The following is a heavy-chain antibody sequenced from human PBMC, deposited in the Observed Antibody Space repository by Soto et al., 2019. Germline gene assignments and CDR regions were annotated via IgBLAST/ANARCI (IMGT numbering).Heavy chain of an antibody. CDR3: AKDVLSTVTPAIDH. D-gene: IGHD4-17*01. Sequence: EVQLVESGGALVQPGRSLRLSCAASGFTFDDYAMHWVRQAPGKGLEWVSGIMWNSDSILYAASVKGRFTLSRDNAKNALYLQMNSLRAEDTALYYCAKDVLSTVTPAIDHWGRGTLVAVSS. CDR1: GFTFDDYA. J-gene: IGHJ4*02. CDR2: IMWNSDSI. V-gene: IGHV3-9*01.